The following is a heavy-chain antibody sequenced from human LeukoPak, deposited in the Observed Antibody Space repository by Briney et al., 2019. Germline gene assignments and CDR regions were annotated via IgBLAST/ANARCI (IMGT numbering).Heavy chain of an antibody. D-gene: IGHD3-10*01. CDR1: GYTFTSYG. Sequence: ASVKVSCKASGYTFTSYGINWVRQATGQGLEWMGWMNPNSGNTGYAQKFQGRVTMTRNTSISTAYMELSSLRSEDTAVYYCARGRITMVRGVRGNWFDPWGQGTLVTVSS. J-gene: IGHJ5*02. CDR3: ARGRITMVRGVRGNWFDP. CDR2: MNPNSGNT. V-gene: IGHV1-8*01.